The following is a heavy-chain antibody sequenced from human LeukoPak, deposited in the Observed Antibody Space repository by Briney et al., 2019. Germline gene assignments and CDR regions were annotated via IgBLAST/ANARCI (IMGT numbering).Heavy chain of an antibody. V-gene: IGHV1-18*01. Sequence: ASVKVSCRASGYTFTSYGISWVRQAPGQGLEWMGWISGYNGTTNYAQKFQGRVTMTTDTSTSTAYMELRSLRSDDTAVYYCARADIRAIASSGWYGFDCWGQGTLVTVSS. CDR1: GYTFTSYG. D-gene: IGHD6-19*01. CDR2: ISGYNGTT. J-gene: IGHJ4*02. CDR3: ARADIRAIASSGWYGFDC.